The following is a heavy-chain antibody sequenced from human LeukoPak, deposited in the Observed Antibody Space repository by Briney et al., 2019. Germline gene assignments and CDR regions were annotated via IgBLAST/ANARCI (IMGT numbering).Heavy chain of an antibody. V-gene: IGHV4-34*01. J-gene: IGHJ5*02. D-gene: IGHD6-13*01. CDR2: INHSGST. Sequence: SETLSLTCAVYGGSFSGYYWSWIRQPPGKGLEWIGEINHSGSTNYNPSLKSRVTISVDTSKNQFSLKLSSVTAADTAVYYCARVLAAGGTDWFDPWGQGTLVTVSS. CDR3: ARVLAAGGTDWFDP. CDR1: GGSFSGYY.